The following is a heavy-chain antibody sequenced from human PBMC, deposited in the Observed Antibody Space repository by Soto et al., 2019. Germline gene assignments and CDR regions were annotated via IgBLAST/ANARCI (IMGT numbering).Heavy chain of an antibody. Sequence: QVLLVQSGAEVKKPGSSMKVSCKTSGGTFSSFAISWVRLVPGQGLEWMGVIIPRFATPTYAQTFQGRVSITADESTSTAYMELSSLRSGDTAVYYCARDRVMRGNSYYYGMDVWGQGTTVTVSS. J-gene: IGHJ6*02. CDR1: GGTFSSFA. CDR3: ARDRVMRGNSYYYGMDV. D-gene: IGHD4-4*01. V-gene: IGHV1-69*12. CDR2: IIPRFATP.